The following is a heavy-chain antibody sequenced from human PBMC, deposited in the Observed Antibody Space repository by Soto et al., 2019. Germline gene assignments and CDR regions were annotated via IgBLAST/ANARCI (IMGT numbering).Heavy chain of an antibody. CDR3: ARDGRDYDSSGYYDY. CDR1: GFTFSSYG. V-gene: IGHV3-33*01. J-gene: IGHJ4*02. Sequence: AGGSLRLSCAASGFTFSSYGMHWVRQAPGKGLEWVAVIWYDGSNKYYADSVKGRFTISRDNSKNTLYLQMNSLRAEDTAVYYCARDGRDYDSSGYYDYWGQGTQVTVSS. CDR2: IWYDGSNK. D-gene: IGHD3-22*01.